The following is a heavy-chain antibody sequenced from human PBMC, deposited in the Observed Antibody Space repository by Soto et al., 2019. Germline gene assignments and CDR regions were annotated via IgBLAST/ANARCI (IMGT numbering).Heavy chain of an antibody. V-gene: IGHV4-39*01. CDR3: ARLVYGSGWEQYYFDY. J-gene: IGHJ4*02. CDR1: GGSISSSSYY. Sequence: QLQLQESGPGLVKPSETLSLTCTVSGGSISSSSYYWGWIRQPPGKGLEWIGSIYYSVSTYYNPSLKSRATMSVDTSKNQCSLKLSSVTAADTAVYYCARLVYGSGWEQYYFDYWGQGTLVTVSS. D-gene: IGHD6-19*01. CDR2: IYYSVST.